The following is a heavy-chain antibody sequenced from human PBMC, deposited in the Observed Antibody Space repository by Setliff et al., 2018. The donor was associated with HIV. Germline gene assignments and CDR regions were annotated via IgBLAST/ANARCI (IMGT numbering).Heavy chain of an antibody. D-gene: IGHD3-3*01. V-gene: IGHV4-61*09. CDR3: ASGYNFWSGYFVVAEPYQY. J-gene: IGHJ1*01. Sequence: PSETLSLTCNVSGGSIRSGSYFWSWIRQPAGKGLEWIVHIYTTGSTNYNPSFNNRVAISIDTSKNQLSLKVRFVTAADTAVYYCASGYNFWSGYFVVAEPYQYWGQGTVVTVSS. CDR1: GGSIRSGSYF. CDR2: IYTTGST.